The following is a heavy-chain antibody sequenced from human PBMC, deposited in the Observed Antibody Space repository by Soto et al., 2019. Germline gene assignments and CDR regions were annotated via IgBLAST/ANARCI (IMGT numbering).Heavy chain of an antibody. J-gene: IGHJ2*01. CDR1: GFTFDDYA. CDR3: AKSCRGGDRYRNWYFDL. V-gene: IGHV3-9*01. CDR2: ISWNSGSI. Sequence: EVQLVESGGGLVQPGRSLRLSCAASGFTFDDYAMHWVRQAPGKGLEWVSGISWNSGSIGYADSVKGRFTISRDNAKNSLYLQMNSLRAEDTALYYCAKSCRGGDRYRNWYFDLWGRGTLVTVSS. D-gene: IGHD2-21*02.